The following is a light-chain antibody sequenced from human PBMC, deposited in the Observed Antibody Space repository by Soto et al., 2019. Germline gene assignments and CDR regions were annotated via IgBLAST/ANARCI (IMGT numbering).Light chain of an antibody. CDR1: SSDLGGYNY. Sequence: QSVLTQPASVSGSPGQSITVSCTGTSSDLGGYNYVSWYQHHPGKATKLMIYEVSNRPSGVSNRFSGSKSGNTASLTISGLQAEDEADYYCSSYTSSDTLVFGTGTKVTVL. CDR2: EVS. CDR3: SSYTSSDTLV. J-gene: IGLJ1*01. V-gene: IGLV2-14*01.